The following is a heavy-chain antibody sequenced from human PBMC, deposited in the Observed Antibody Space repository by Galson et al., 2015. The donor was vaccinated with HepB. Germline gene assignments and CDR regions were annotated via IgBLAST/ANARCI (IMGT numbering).Heavy chain of an antibody. D-gene: IGHD4-17*01. Sequence: SLRLSCAASGFTFSSYEMNWVRQAPGKGLEWVSYISSSGSTIYYADSVKGRFTISRDNAKNSLYLQMNSLRAEDTAVYYCARFTVTLSGFDYWGQGTLVTVSS. CDR3: ARFTVTLSGFDY. J-gene: IGHJ4*02. CDR2: ISSSGSTI. V-gene: IGHV3-48*03. CDR1: GFTFSSYE.